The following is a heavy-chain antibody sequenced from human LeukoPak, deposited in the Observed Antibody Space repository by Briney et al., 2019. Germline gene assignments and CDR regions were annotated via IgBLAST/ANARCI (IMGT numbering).Heavy chain of an antibody. V-gene: IGHV4-4*07. D-gene: IGHD6-19*01. CDR2: IYTSGST. CDR3: ARGSEGNGWDY. J-gene: IGHJ4*02. Sequence: SETLSLTCTVSGGSISSYYWSWIRQPAGKGLEWIGRIYTSGSTNYNPSLKSRVTISVDKSKNRFSLKLSSVTAADTAVYYCARGSEGNGWDYWGQGTLVTVSS. CDR1: GGSISSYY.